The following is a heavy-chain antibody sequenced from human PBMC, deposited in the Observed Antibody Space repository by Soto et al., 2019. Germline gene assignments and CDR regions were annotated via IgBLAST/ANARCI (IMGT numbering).Heavy chain of an antibody. Sequence: GGSLRLSCAASGFTVSSNYMSWVRQAPGKGLEWVSVIYSGGSTYYADSVKGRFTISRHNSKNTLYLQMNSLRAEDTAVYYCARGHTNAMVRGVMVYWGQGTLVTVSS. CDR3: ARGHTNAMVRGVMVY. V-gene: IGHV3-53*04. D-gene: IGHD3-10*01. CDR2: IYSGGST. CDR1: GFTVSSNY. J-gene: IGHJ4*02.